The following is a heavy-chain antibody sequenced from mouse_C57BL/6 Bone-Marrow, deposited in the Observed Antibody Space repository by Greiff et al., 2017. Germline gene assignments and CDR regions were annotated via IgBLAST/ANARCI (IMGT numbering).Heavy chain of an antibody. Sequence: VHLQQSGPVLVKPGASVKMSCKASGYTFTDYYMNWVKQSHGKSLEWIGVINPYNGGTSYNQKFKGKATLTVDKSSSTAYMELNSLTSEDSAVYYCARKVVGYFDYWGQGTTLTVSS. CDR3: ARKVVGYFDY. V-gene: IGHV1-19*01. CDR1: GYTFTDYY. D-gene: IGHD1-1*01. J-gene: IGHJ2*01. CDR2: INPYNGGT.